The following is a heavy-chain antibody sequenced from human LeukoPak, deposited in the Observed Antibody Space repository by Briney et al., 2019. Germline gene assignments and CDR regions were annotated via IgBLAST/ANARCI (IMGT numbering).Heavy chain of an antibody. J-gene: IGHJ4*02. CDR1: GFTFSSYA. Sequence: GGSLRLSCAASGFTFSSYAVHWVRQAPGKGLEWVTVIPYDGSNRYYADSVKGRFTVSRDNSKNTLYLQMNSLRPEDTAVYFCARDQAWGIGYYPDYCGQG. CDR2: IPYDGSNR. CDR3: ARDQAWGIGYYPDY. V-gene: IGHV3-30-3*01. D-gene: IGHD3-22*01.